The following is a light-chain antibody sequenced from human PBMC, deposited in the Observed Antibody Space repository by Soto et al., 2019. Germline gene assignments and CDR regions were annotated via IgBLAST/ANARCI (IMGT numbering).Light chain of an antibody. CDR1: QNIHNY. CDR2: DAS. CDR3: QQYENLPT. J-gene: IGKJ5*01. Sequence: DIHMTQSPSSLSASVGDRVTITCQASQNIHNYLNWYQQKPGRAPKLLIYDASNLEAGVPSRFRGSGSGTDFTFTISRLQPEDIATYYCQQYENLPTFGQGTRLEIK. V-gene: IGKV1-33*01.